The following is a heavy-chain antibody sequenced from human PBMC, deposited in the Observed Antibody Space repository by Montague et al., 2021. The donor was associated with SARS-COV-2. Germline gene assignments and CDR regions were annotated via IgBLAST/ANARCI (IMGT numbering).Heavy chain of an antibody. Sequence: SETLSLTCTVSTGSLSTYYWSWIWQPPAKGLEWIGYFYYSGYTNYNPSLKSRITISVATSKSQFSLRLSSVTAADTAFYYCASRRGGYYYDDYSNHWGQGTLVSVSS. D-gene: IGHD3-22*01. CDR1: TGSLSTYY. CDR2: FYYSGYT. J-gene: IGHJ4*02. V-gene: IGHV4-59*08. CDR3: ASRRGGYYYDDYSNH.